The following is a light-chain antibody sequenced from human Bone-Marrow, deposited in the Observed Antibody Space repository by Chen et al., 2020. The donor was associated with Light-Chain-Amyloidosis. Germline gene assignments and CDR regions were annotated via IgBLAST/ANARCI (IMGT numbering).Light chain of an antibody. J-gene: IGLJ2*01. V-gene: IGLV3-25*03. Sequence: NDLTPPPSVPVPPGQTARITCSGDDLPTKYAYWYQQKPGQAPVLVIHRDTERPSGISERFSGSSSGTTATLTISGVQAEDEADYHCQSADSSGTYEVIFGGGTKLTVL. CDR3: QSADSSGTYEVI. CDR2: RDT. CDR1: DLPTKY.